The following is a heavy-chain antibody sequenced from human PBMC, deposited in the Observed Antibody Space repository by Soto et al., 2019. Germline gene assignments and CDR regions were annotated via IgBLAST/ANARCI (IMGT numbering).Heavy chain of an antibody. J-gene: IGHJ6*02. Sequence: GASVKVSCKASGYTFTDYYMHWVRQAPGQGLEWMGWINPNSGGTNYAQKFQGRVTMTRDPSISTAYMELSRLRSDDTAVYYCARKLELRGSYYYYYDMDVWGQGTTVTVSS. D-gene: IGHD1-7*01. CDR3: ARKLELRGSYYYYYDMDV. CDR1: GYTFTDYY. CDR2: INPNSGGT. V-gene: IGHV1-2*02.